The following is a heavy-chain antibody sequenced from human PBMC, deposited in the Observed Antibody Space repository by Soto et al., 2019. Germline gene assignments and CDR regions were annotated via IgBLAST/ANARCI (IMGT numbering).Heavy chain of an antibody. CDR2: ISYDGSNK. D-gene: IGHD6-13*01. CDR1: GFTFSSYG. Sequence: GGSRRLSWAASGFTFSSYGMHGVRQAPGKGLEWVAVISYDGSNKYYADSVKGRFTISRDNSKNTLYLQMNSLRAEDTAVHYCAKERAAAGTDYYYGMDVWGQGTTVTVSS. V-gene: IGHV3-30*18. CDR3: AKERAAAGTDYYYGMDV. J-gene: IGHJ6*02.